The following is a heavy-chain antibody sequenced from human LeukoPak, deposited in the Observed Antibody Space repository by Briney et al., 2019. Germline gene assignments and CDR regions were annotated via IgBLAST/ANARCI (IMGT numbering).Heavy chain of an antibody. CDR1: GSTFTGYY. J-gene: IGHJ5*02. CDR3: ASIAVAGTTSPNWFDR. V-gene: IGHV1-2*02. Sequence: GASVKVSCKASGSTFTGYYMHWVRQAPGQGLEWKGWINPNSGGTNYAQKFQGRGTMTRDTSISTAYMELSRLRSDDTAVYYCASIAVAGTTSPNWFDRWGQGTLVTVSS. D-gene: IGHD6-19*01. CDR2: INPNSGGT.